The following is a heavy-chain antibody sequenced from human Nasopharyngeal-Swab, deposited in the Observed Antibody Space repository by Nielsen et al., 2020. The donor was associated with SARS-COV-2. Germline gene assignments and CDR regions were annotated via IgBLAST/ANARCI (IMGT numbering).Heavy chain of an antibody. D-gene: IGHD6-19*01. CDR3: ARGKAGALFYYYYGMDV. Sequence: ASVKVSCKASGYTFPSSDINWVRQATGQGLEWMGWMNPNSGNTGYAQKFQGRVTMTRNTSISTAYMELSSLRSEDTAVYYCARGKAGALFYYYYGMDVWGQGTTVTVSS. V-gene: IGHV1-8*01. CDR1: GYTFPSSD. CDR2: MNPNSGNT. J-gene: IGHJ6*02.